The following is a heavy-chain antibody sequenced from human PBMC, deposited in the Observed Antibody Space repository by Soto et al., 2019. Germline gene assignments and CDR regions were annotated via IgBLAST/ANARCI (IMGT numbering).Heavy chain of an antibody. CDR1: CGSISSSSYY. Sequence: QLQLQESGPGLVKPSETLSLTCTVSCGSISSSSYYWGWIRQPPGKGLEWIGSIYYSGSTYYNPSLKSRVTISVDTSKNQFSLKLSSVTAADTAVYYCARGKTYYDFWSGYNWFDPWGQGTLVTVSS. CDR2: IYYSGST. D-gene: IGHD3-3*01. J-gene: IGHJ5*02. CDR3: ARGKTYYDFWSGYNWFDP. V-gene: IGHV4-39*01.